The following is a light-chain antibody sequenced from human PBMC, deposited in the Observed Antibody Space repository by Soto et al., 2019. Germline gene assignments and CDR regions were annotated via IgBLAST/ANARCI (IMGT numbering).Light chain of an antibody. Sequence: AIPVTQSSTSHSSSTGDKVTITFRASQGISSYLAWYQQKPGKAPKLLIYAASTLQSGVPSRFSGSGSGTDFTLTISCLQSEDFATYHSQKYSSYPPTFGXGTRLEIK. CDR1: QGISSY. CDR2: AAS. J-gene: IGKJ5*01. V-gene: IGKV1-8*01. CDR3: QKYSSYPPT.